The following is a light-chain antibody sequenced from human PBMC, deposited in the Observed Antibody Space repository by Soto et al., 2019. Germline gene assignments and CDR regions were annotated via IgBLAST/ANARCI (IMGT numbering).Light chain of an antibody. V-gene: IGLV2-14*01. CDR1: SSDVGGYNY. Sequence: QSALTQPPSASGSPGQSVTISCTGTSSDVGGYNYVSWYQQHPGKAPKLMIYEVNKRPSGISNRFSGSKSGNTASLTISGLQADDEAIYYCASYTSTTTLVVFGGGTQLTVL. CDR3: ASYTSTTTLVV. CDR2: EVN. J-gene: IGLJ2*01.